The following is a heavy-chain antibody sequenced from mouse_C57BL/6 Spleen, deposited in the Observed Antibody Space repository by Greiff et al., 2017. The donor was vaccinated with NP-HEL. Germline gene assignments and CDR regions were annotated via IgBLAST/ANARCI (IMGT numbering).Heavy chain of an antibody. J-gene: IGHJ3*01. CDR1: GYTFTTYP. Sequence: QVQLQQSGAELVKPGASVKMSCKASGYTFTTYPIEWMKQNHGQSLEWIGNFHPYNDDTKYNEKFKGKATLTVEKSSSTAYLELSRLTSDDSAVDYCARALYHSGSCFGDWGKGTMVTVSA. CDR2: FHPYNDDT. D-gene: IGHD2-3*01. V-gene: IGHV1-47*01. CDR3: ARALYHSGSCFGD.